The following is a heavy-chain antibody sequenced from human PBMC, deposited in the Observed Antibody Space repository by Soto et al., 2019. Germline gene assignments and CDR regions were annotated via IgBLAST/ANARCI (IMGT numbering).Heavy chain of an antibody. CDR3: AKDLPYLEQQLVLDAFDI. V-gene: IGHV3-23*01. CDR2: ISGSGGST. Sequence: PGGSLRLSCAASGFTFSSYAMSWVRQAPGKGLEWVSAISGSGGSTYYADSVKGRFTISRDNSKNTLYLQMNSLRAEDTAVYYCAKDLPYLEQQLVLDAFDIWGQGKMVTGSS. J-gene: IGHJ3*02. D-gene: IGHD6-13*01. CDR1: GFTFSSYA.